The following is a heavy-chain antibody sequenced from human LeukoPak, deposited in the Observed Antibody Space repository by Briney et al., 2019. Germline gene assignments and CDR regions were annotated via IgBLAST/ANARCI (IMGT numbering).Heavy chain of an antibody. D-gene: IGHD4-17*01. V-gene: IGHV4-39*01. CDR2: IYYSGST. Sequence: SETLSLTCTVSGGSIRSSSYYWGWIRQPPGKGLEWIGSIYYSGSTDYNPPLKSRVTISVDTSKNQFSLKLNSVTAADTAVYYCANCARLTAVTSAFDYWGQGTLVTVSS. J-gene: IGHJ4*02. CDR3: ANCARLTAVTSAFDY. CDR1: GGSIRSSSYY.